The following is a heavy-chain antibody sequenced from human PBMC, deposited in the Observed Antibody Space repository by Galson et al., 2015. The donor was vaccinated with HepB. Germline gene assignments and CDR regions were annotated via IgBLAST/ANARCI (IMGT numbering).Heavy chain of an antibody. J-gene: IGHJ4*02. CDR3: ARGSVMEWLLNEEDY. Sequence: SLRLSCAASGFTFSSYAMHWVRQAPGKGLEWVAVISYDGSNKYYADSVKGRFTISRDNSKNTLYLQMNSLRAEDTAVYYCARGSVMEWLLNEEDYWGQGTLVTVSS. D-gene: IGHD3-3*01. CDR1: GFTFSSYA. CDR2: ISYDGSNK. V-gene: IGHV3-30-3*01.